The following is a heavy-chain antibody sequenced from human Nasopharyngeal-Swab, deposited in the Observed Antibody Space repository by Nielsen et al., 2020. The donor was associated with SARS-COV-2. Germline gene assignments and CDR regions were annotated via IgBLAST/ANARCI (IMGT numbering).Heavy chain of an antibody. D-gene: IGHD1-26*01. Sequence: SVKVSCKASGGTFSSYAISWVRQAPGQGLEWMGGIIPIFGTANYAQKFQGRVTITADESTSTAYMELSSLRSEDTAVYYCARVAVATEKYNWFDPWGQGTLVTVSS. CDR3: ARVAVATEKYNWFDP. CDR1: GGTFSSYA. V-gene: IGHV1-69*13. J-gene: IGHJ5*02. CDR2: IIPIFGTA.